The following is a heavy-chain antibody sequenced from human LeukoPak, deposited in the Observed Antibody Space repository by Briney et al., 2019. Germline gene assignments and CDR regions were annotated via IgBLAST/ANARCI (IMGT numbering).Heavy chain of an antibody. Sequence: QTGGSLRLSCAASGFTFSSYGMHWVRQAPGKGLEWVAVISYDGSNKYYADSVKGRFTISRDNSKNTLYLQMNSLRAEDTAVYYCAKERRFGELLREYFDYWGQGTLVTVSS. J-gene: IGHJ4*02. D-gene: IGHD3-10*01. CDR3: AKERRFGELLREYFDY. CDR2: ISYDGSNK. CDR1: GFTFSSYG. V-gene: IGHV3-30*18.